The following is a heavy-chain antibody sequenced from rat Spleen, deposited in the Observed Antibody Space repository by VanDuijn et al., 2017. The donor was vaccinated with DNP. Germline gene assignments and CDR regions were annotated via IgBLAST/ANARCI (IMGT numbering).Heavy chain of an antibody. J-gene: IGHJ4*01. D-gene: IGHD1-1*01. CDR2: ISYSGTT. CDR3: ARLRLEWEVRAMDA. V-gene: IGHV3-1*01. CDR1: GYSITSNY. Sequence: EVQLQESGPGLVKPSQSLSLTCSVTGYSITSNYWGWIRKFPGNKVEWIGHISYSGTTSYNPSLKSRISITRDTSKNQFFLQFNSVTTEDTATYYCARLRLEWEVRAMDAWGQGTSVTVSS.